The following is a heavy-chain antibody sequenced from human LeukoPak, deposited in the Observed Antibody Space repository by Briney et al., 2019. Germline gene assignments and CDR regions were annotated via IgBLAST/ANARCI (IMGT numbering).Heavy chain of an antibody. D-gene: IGHD6-6*01. CDR3: ARGSSSSGLDY. Sequence: GGSLRLSCAASGFTFSTYAMSWVRQAPGKGLEWVSYISSSSTIYYADSVKGRFTISRDNAKNSLYLQMNSLRAEDTAVYYCARGSSSSGLDYWGQGTLVTVSS. V-gene: IGHV3-48*01. CDR2: ISSSSTI. J-gene: IGHJ4*02. CDR1: GFTFSTYA.